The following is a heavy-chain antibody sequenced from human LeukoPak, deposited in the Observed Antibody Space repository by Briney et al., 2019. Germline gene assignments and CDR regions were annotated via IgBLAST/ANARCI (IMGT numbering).Heavy chain of an antibody. J-gene: IGHJ6*03. V-gene: IGHV3-69-1*01. CDR3: AREEWELLRYYYYYMDV. CDR1: GITFSNSW. Sequence: GGSLRLSCTTSGITFSNSWMSWVRQAPGKGLEWVSYISSGSTIYYADSVKGRFTISRDNAKNSLYLQMNSLRAEDTAVYYCAREEWELLRYYYYYMDVWGKGTMVTVSS. CDR2: ISSGSTI. D-gene: IGHD1-26*01.